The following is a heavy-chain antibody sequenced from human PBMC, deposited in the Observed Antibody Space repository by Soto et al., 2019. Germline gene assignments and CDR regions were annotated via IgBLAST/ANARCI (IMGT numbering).Heavy chain of an antibody. V-gene: IGHV3-23*01. CDR1: GFTFSSYA. CDR3: AKDLEGIWGIVVVPAAIDY. D-gene: IGHD2-2*01. Sequence: GGSLRLSCAASGFTFSSYAMSWVRQAPGKGLEWVSAISGSGGSTYYADSVKGRFTISRDNSKNTLYLQMNSLRAEDTAVYYCAKDLEGIWGIVVVPAAIDYWGQGTLVTVSS. CDR2: ISGSGGST. J-gene: IGHJ4*02.